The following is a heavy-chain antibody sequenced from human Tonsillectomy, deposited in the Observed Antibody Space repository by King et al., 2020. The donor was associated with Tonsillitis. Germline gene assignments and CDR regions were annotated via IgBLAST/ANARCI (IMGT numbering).Heavy chain of an antibody. J-gene: IGHJ4*02. Sequence: VQLVESGGGLVQPGGSLRLSCAASGFTFSDYRITWVRQAPDKGLEWVSYISSSSSAIYHADSVKGRFTLSRDNARNSLHLQMNSLRAEDTALYYCARMNFDSSGHYRYFDYWGQGTPVTVSS. D-gene: IGHD3-22*01. CDR2: ISSSSSAI. V-gene: IGHV3-48*01. CDR1: GFTFSDYR. CDR3: ARMNFDSSGHYRYFDY.